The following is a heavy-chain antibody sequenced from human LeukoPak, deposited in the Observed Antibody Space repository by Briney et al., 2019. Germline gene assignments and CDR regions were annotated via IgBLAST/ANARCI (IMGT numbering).Heavy chain of an antibody. Sequence: SETLSLTCTVSGGSISSGDYYWSWIRQPPGKGLEWIGYIYYSGSTNYNPSLKSRVTISVDTSKNQFSLKLSSVTAADTAVYYCARDNWNYGSSMDVWGQGTTVTVSS. CDR3: ARDNWNYGSSMDV. CDR2: IYYSGST. D-gene: IGHD1-7*01. J-gene: IGHJ6*02. V-gene: IGHV4-61*08. CDR1: GGSISSGDYY.